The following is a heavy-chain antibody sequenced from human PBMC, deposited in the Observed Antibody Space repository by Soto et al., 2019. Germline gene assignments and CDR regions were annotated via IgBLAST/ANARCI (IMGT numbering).Heavy chain of an antibody. D-gene: IGHD6-19*01. Sequence: DVQLLESGGGVVQSGGSLRLSCSASGFAFSDYSMHWVRQAPGKGPGWVSAISGGGGNTYYAGSVNGRFTISRDNSRNTLYLQMDSLRDDDTALYYCAKETYGSGWTLDSWGQGTRATVSS. CDR3: AKETYGSGWTLDS. J-gene: IGHJ4*02. CDR1: GFAFSDYS. V-gene: IGHV3-23*01. CDR2: ISGGGGNT.